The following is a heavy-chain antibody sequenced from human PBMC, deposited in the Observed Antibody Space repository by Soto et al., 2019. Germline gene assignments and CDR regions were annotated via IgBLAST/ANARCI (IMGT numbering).Heavy chain of an antibody. D-gene: IGHD5-12*01. CDR1: GGSFSGYY. CDR3: ARHSSEDIAPNYFDY. V-gene: IGHV4-34*01. CDR2: INHSGST. Sequence: PSETLSLTCAVYGGSFSGYYWSWIRQPPGKGLEWIGEINHSGSTNYNPSLKSRVTISVDTSKNQFSLKLSSVTAADTAVFYCARHSSEDIAPNYFDYWGQGTLVTVSS. J-gene: IGHJ4*02.